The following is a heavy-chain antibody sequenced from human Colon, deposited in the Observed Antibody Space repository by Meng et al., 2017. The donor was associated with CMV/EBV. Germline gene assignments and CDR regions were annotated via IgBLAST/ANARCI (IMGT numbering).Heavy chain of an antibody. CDR1: GFKFDDYL. Sequence: SLQISCAASGFKFDDYLMLWVRHAPGKGLEWVAGINWNSAAIGYAASVKGRFTISRDNAKNSVYLQMNSLRPEDTAVYYCVKDLWWDGYYNYGMDVWGQGTTVTVSS. D-gene: IGHD2-21*01. J-gene: IGHJ6*02. CDR2: INWNSAAI. CDR3: VKDLWWDGYYNYGMDV. V-gene: IGHV3-9*01.